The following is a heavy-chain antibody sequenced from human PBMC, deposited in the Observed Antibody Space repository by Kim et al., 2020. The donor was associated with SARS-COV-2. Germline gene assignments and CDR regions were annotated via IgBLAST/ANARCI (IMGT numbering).Heavy chain of an antibody. CDR1: GGSFSGYY. Sequence: SETLSLTCAVYGGSFSGYYWSWIRQPPRKGLEWIGEINHSGSTNYNPSLKSRVTISVDTSKNQFSLKLSSVTAADTAVYYCARGRQGYYDILTGYYPYWGQGTLVTVSS. V-gene: IGHV4-34*01. CDR3: ARGRQGYYDILTGYYPY. CDR2: INHSGST. D-gene: IGHD3-9*01. J-gene: IGHJ4*02.